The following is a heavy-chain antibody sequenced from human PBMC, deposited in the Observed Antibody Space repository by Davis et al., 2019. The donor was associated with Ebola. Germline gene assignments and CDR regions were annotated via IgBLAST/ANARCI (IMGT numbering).Heavy chain of an antibody. Sequence: PGGSLKISCAASGFSFSSHWMSWVRQAPGKGLEWVANIRQDGSEKHYVDSVKGRFTISRDNAKNSLYLQMNSLRAEDTAVYYCAREAVWRFDPWGQGTLVTVSS. CDR1: GFSFSSHW. V-gene: IGHV3-7*03. J-gene: IGHJ5*02. CDR3: AREAVWRFDP. CDR2: IRQDGSEK. D-gene: IGHD3-16*01.